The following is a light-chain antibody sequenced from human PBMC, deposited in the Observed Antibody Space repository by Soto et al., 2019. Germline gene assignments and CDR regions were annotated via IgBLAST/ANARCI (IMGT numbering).Light chain of an antibody. CDR2: DAS. Sequence: DIQMTQPPSTLSASVGDRVTITCRASQSISSWLAWYQQKPGKAPKLLIYDASSLESGVPSRFSGSGSGTEFTLTISSLQPDDFATYYCQKYNSYASPTFGQGTKV. CDR1: QSISSW. CDR3: QKYNSYASPT. J-gene: IGKJ1*01. V-gene: IGKV1-5*01.